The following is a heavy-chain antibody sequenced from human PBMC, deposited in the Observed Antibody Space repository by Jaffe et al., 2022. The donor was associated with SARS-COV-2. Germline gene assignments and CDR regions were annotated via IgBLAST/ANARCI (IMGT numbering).Heavy chain of an antibody. D-gene: IGHD3-10*01. CDR2: IYYSGST. CDR3: ARRPYYYGSGSREDY. Sequence: QLQLQESGPGLVKPSETLSLTCTVSGGSISSSSYYWGWIRQPPGKGLEWIGSIYYSGSTYYNPSLKSRVTISVDTSKNQFSLKLSSVTAADTAVYYCARRPYYYGSGSREDYWGQGTLVTVSS. CDR1: GGSISSSSYY. J-gene: IGHJ4*02. V-gene: IGHV4-39*01.